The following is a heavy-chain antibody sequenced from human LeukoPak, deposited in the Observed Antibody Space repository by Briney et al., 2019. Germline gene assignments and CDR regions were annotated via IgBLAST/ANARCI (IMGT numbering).Heavy chain of an antibody. D-gene: IGHD2-8*01. CDR3: AIMGDTFDI. V-gene: IGHV1-2*02. CDR1: GYTFTGYY. CDR2: INPDSGET. J-gene: IGHJ3*02. Sequence: ASVKVSCKASGYTFTGYYMHWVRQAPGQGLEWMGSINPDSGETNYAQNLQGRVTMTRDTSINTAYLDLSRLGSDDTAVYYCAIMGDTFDIWGQGTKVTVSS.